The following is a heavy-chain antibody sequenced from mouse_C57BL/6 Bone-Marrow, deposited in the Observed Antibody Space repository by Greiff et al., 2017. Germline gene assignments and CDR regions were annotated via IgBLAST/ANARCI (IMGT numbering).Heavy chain of an antibody. D-gene: IGHD1-1*01. CDR1: GFTFTSYW. Sequence: QVQLQQPGAELVKPGASVKLSCTASGFTFTSYWMHWVKQSPGQGLEWIAMIHPNSGSTNYNEKFKSQATLSVDKSSSTAYMQLSSLTSEDSTVYDCARGSTVVGTKYFDVWGTGTTVTVSS. J-gene: IGHJ1*03. CDR3: ARGSTVVGTKYFDV. V-gene: IGHV1-64*01. CDR2: IHPNSGST.